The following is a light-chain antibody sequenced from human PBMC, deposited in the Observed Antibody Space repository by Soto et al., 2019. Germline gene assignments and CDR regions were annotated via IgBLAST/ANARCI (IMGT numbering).Light chain of an antibody. CDR3: QQFSSWGIYT. CDR1: QSVSSN. Sequence: EIVMTQSPATLSVSPGERATLSCRASQSVSSNLAWYQQKPGQAPRLLIYGASTRATGIPARFSGSGSGTEFTLTISSLQSEDFAVYYCQQFSSWGIYTFGQGTKLEIK. CDR2: GAS. J-gene: IGKJ2*01. V-gene: IGKV3-15*01.